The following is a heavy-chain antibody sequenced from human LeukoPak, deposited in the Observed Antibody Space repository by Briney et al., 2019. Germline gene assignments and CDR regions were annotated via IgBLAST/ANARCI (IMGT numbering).Heavy chain of an antibody. CDR2: INPNSGGT. CDR3: ARGSLDYVWGSYRYEV. Sequence: RASVKVSCKGSGYTFTSYYMHWVRQAPGQGLEWMGWINPNSGGTNYAQKFQGRVTMTRDTSISTAYMELSRLRSDDTAVYYCARGSLDYVWGSYRYEVWGQGTLVTVSS. J-gene: IGHJ4*02. D-gene: IGHD3-16*02. V-gene: IGHV1-2*02. CDR1: GYTFTSYY.